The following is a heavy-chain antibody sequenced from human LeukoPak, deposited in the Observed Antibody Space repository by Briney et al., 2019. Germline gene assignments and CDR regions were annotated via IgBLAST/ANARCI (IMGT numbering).Heavy chain of an antibody. CDR3: AREGYCSGGNCYSVDY. V-gene: IGHV1-46*01. J-gene: IGHJ4*02. CDR2: INPSGDNT. Sequence: ASVKVSCKASGYTFTSYYMHWVRQAPGQGLEWMGIINPSGDNTNYAQRFQGRVTMTRDMSTSTVYMELSSLRSEDTAVYFCAREGYCSGGNCYSVDYWGQGTLVTVSS. D-gene: IGHD2-15*01. CDR1: GYTFTSYY.